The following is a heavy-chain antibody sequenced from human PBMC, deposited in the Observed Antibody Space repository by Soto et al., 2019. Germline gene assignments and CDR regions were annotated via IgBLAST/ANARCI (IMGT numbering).Heavy chain of an antibody. J-gene: IGHJ3*02. V-gene: IGHV3-48*01. Sequence: GGSLRLSCATSGFILSDCAMNWVRQAPGKGLEWVSYISSSSSVIDYADSVKGRFTVSRDNARNSLYLQMNSLRAEDTALYYCARVFYLSSSWYGTTFDIWGQGTMVTVSS. CDR1: GFILSDCA. CDR3: ARVFYLSSSWYGTTFDI. CDR2: ISSSSSVI. D-gene: IGHD6-13*01.